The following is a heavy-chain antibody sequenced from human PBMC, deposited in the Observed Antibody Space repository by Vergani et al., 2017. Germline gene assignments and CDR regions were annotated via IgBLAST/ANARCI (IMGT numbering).Heavy chain of an antibody. CDR3: GATALYCSGGSCSSFDY. D-gene: IGHD2-15*01. CDR2: IFSNDEK. CDR1: GFSLSNARMG. V-gene: IGHV2-26*01. Sequence: QVTLQESGPVLVKPTETLTLTCTVSGFSLSNARMGVSWIRQPPGKALEWLAHIFSNDEKSYSTSLKSRLTISKDTSKSQVVLTMTNMDPVDTATYYCGATALYCSGGSCSSFDYWGQGTLVTVSS. J-gene: IGHJ4*02.